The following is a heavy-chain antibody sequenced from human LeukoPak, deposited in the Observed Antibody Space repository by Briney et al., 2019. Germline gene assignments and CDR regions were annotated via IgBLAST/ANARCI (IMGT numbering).Heavy chain of an antibody. CDR1: GYTFTSYD. CDR3: ARGPSDFWSGYYSRGWFDP. Sequence: ASVKVSCKASGYTFTSYDINWVRQATGQGLEWMGWMNPNSGNTGYAQKFQGRVTMTRNTPISTDYMELSSLRSEDTAVYYCARGPSDFWSGYYSRGWFDPWGQGTLVTVSS. CDR2: MNPNSGNT. J-gene: IGHJ5*02. V-gene: IGHV1-8*01. D-gene: IGHD3-3*01.